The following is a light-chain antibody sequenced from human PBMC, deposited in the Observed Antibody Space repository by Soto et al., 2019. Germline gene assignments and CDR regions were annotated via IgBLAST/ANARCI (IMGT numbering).Light chain of an antibody. CDR3: SSFTNSNTWV. CDR1: NSDVGGYDY. Sequence: QSALTQPASVSGSPGQSINIYCTGTNSDVGGYDYVSWYKQYPGQAPKVIIYEVTYRPSGVSARFSGSKSGTTASLTISDLQTEDEADDYCSSFTNSNTWVFGGGTQLTVL. V-gene: IGLV2-14*01. J-gene: IGLJ7*01. CDR2: EVT.